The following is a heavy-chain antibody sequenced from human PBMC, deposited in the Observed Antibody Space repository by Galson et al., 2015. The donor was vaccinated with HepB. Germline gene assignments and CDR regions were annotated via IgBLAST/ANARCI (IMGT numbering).Heavy chain of an antibody. J-gene: IGHJ6*02. Sequence: SLRLSCAASGFALSSYAMNWVRQAPGKGLEWVSGISASGGDTYYADSVKGRFTISSDNSKNTLFLQMNSLRAEDTAVYYCSKGETGVYYYYGMDVWGQGTTVTVSS. CDR1: GFALSSYA. CDR2: ISASGGDT. D-gene: IGHD1-14*01. V-gene: IGHV3-23*01. CDR3: SKGETGVYYYYGMDV.